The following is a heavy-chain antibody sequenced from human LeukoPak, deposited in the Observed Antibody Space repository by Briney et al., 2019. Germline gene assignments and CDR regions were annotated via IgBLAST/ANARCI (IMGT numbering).Heavy chain of an antibody. J-gene: IGHJ4*02. D-gene: IGHD2-2*01. V-gene: IGHV3-21*01. Sequence: SGGSLRLSCAASGFTFSSYAMSWVRQAPGKGLEWVSSISSSSSYIYYADSVKGRFTISRDNARNSLYLQMNSLRAEDTAVYYCARGDVVVPAIDYWGQGTLVTVSS. CDR3: ARGDVVVPAIDY. CDR1: GFTFSSYA. CDR2: ISSSSSYI.